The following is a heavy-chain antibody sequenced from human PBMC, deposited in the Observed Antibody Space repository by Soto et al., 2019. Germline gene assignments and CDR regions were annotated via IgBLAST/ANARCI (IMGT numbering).Heavy chain of an antibody. D-gene: IGHD2-2*01. V-gene: IGHV1-2*04. CDR2: INPNSGGT. Sequence: ASVKVSCKASGYTFTGYYMHWVRQAPGQGLEWMGWINPNSGGTNYAQKFQGWVTMTRDTSISTAYMELSRLRSDDTAVYYCARGDIVVVPAAARDYYYGMDVWGQGTTVTVSS. J-gene: IGHJ6*02. CDR1: GYTFTGYY. CDR3: ARGDIVVVPAAARDYYYGMDV.